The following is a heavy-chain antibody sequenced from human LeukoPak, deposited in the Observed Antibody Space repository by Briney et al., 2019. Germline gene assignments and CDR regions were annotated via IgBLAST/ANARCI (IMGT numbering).Heavy chain of an antibody. CDR3: AKGMLTYYYMDV. Sequence: GGSLRLSCEGSGFIFKSYAMHWVRQAPGRGLEWLTVISYNGNDEDFADSVKGRFTVSRDNSKKTVYLEMNNLRVEDTAVYYCAKGMLTYYYMDVWGKGTTVTVSS. CDR1: GFIFKSYA. J-gene: IGHJ6*03. CDR2: ISYNGNDE. V-gene: IGHV3-30-3*01. D-gene: IGHD3-16*01.